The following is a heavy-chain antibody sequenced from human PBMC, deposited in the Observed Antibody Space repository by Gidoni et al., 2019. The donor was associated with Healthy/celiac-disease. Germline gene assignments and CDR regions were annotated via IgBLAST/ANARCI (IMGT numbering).Heavy chain of an antibody. J-gene: IGHJ4*02. CDR2: IYYSGST. D-gene: IGHD6-19*01. CDR3: ARVTVSGWVVDALWD. V-gene: IGHV4-59*01. Sequence: QVQLQESGTGLVKPSETLSLPCTVSVGPSSSYYWSWIRQPPGKGLEWIGYIYYSGSTNYNPSLKSRVTISVDTSKNQFSLKLSSVTAADTAVYYCARVTVSGWVVDALWDWGQGTLVTVSS. CDR1: VGPSSSYY.